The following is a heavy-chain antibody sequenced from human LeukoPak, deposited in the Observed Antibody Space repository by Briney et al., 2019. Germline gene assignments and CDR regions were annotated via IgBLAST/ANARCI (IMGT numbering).Heavy chain of an antibody. J-gene: IGHJ4*02. CDR2: INWNGGST. D-gene: IGHD3-22*01. CDR3: ARGYYYDSSGYYYGHAY. V-gene: IGHV3-20*04. Sequence: GGSLRLSCAASEFTFDDYGMSWVRQAPGKGLEWVSGINWNGGSTGYADSVKGRFTISRDNAKNSLYLQMNSLRAEDTALYYCARGYYYDSSGYYYGHAYWGQGTLVTVSS. CDR1: EFTFDDYG.